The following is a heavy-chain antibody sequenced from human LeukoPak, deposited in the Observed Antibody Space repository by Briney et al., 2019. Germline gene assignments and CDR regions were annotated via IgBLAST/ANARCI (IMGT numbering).Heavy chain of an antibody. CDR2: ISSNGGST. CDR1: GFTFSSYS. J-gene: IGHJ4*02. V-gene: IGHV3-64D*06. CDR3: VKAKSGSYDY. Sequence: GGSLRLSCSASGFTFSSYSIHWVRQAPGKGLEYVSAISSNGGSTFYADSVKGRFTIPRDNSKNTLYLQMSGLRAEDTAVYYCVKAKSGSYDYWGQGTLVTVSS. D-gene: IGHD1-26*01.